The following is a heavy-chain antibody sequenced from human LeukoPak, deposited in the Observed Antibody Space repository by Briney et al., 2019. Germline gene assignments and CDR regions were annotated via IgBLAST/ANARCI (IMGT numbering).Heavy chain of an antibody. J-gene: IGHJ4*02. D-gene: IGHD6-13*01. CDR3: ARVAAAGTPQRDFDY. V-gene: IGHV1-2*02. Sequence: ASVKVSRKASGYTFTGYYMHWVRQAPGQGLEWMGWINPNSGGTNYAQKFQGRVTMTRDTSISTAYMELSRLRSDDTAVYYCARVAAAGTPQRDFDYWGQGTLVTVSS. CDR1: GYTFTGYY. CDR2: INPNSGGT.